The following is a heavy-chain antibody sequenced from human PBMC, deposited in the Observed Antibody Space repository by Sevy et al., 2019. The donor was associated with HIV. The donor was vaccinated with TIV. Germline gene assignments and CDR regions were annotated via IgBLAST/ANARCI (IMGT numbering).Heavy chain of an antibody. J-gene: IGHJ6*02. CDR3: ARGELPGAYYYYGMDV. CDR2: IWNDRSNK. Sequence: GESLKISCAASGFTFSSYGMHWVRQAPGKGLEWVAVIWNDRSNKHYADSVKGRFTISRDSSKNTLYLQMNSLRAEDTAVYYCARGELPGAYYYYGMDVWGQGTTVTVSS. CDR1: GFTFSSYG. D-gene: IGHD1-26*01. V-gene: IGHV3-33*01.